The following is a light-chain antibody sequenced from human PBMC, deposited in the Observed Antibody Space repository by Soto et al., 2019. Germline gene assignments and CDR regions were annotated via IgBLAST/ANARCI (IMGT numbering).Light chain of an antibody. CDR2: DAS. V-gene: IGKV1-5*01. CDR3: PHYNSDYT. J-gene: IGKJ2*01. Sequence: GDRVTITCRASQSINNCLAWYQQKPGEAPKLLIYDASSLQSGVPSRFSGSGSGTDFTLTISSLQHDDFAPYYCPHYNSDYTFGQGTRLEV. CDR1: QSINNC.